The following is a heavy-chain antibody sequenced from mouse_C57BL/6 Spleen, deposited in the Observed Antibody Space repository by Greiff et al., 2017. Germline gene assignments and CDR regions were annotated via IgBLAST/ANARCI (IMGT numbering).Heavy chain of an antibody. CDR2: IYPGDGDT. CDR1: GYAFSSYW. D-gene: IGHD2-3*01. J-gene: IGHJ2*01. Sequence: VQLQQSGAELVKPGASVKISCKASGYAFSSYWMNWVKQRPGKGLEWIGQIYPGDGDTNYNGKFKGKATLTADKASSTAYMQLSSLTSEDSAVYFCARGGYDGYFDYGGQGTTLTVSS. V-gene: IGHV1-80*01. CDR3: ARGGYDGYFDY.